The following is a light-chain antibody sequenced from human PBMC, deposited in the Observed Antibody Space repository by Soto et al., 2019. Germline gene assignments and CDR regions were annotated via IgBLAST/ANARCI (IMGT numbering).Light chain of an antibody. CDR3: SSYTSSSTLV. CDR1: SVDVGGYNY. Sequence: QYALTQPASVSGSPGQSITISCTGTSVDVGGYNYVSWYQQHPGKAPKLMIYEVSNRPSGVSNRFSGSKSGNTASLTISGLQAEDEADYYCSSYTSSSTLVFGTGTKLTVL. CDR2: EVS. J-gene: IGLJ1*01. V-gene: IGLV2-14*01.